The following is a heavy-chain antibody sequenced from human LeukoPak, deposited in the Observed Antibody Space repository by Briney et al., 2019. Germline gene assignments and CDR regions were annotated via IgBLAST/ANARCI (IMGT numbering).Heavy chain of an antibody. D-gene: IGHD6-19*01. CDR3: AGHSLYTTGWYNFDY. V-gene: IGHV3-48*01. CDR1: GFTFSRYA. J-gene: IGHJ4*02. Sequence: GGSLRLSCAASGFTFSRYAMNWVRQAPGKGLEWVSYISASSTTIYYADSVKGRFTMSRDNAKNTLYLQMSSLRAEDTAVYYCAGHSLYTTGWYNFDYWGQGTLVTVSS. CDR2: ISASSTTI.